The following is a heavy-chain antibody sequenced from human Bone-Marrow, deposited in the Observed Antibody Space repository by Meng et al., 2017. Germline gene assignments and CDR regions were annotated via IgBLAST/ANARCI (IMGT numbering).Heavy chain of an antibody. Sequence: SGPPLVKPTATLTLTSPVPGFSLTNARLGVSWIRQPPGKALEWLAHIFSTDTKSYSTSLKSRLTISKDTSKSQVVLTMTNVDPVDTATYYCARSMGDYGQHAFDIWGQGTMVTVSS. CDR1: GFSLTNARLG. CDR3: ARSMGDYGQHAFDI. D-gene: IGHD4-17*01. CDR2: IFSTDTK. J-gene: IGHJ3*02. V-gene: IGHV2-26*01.